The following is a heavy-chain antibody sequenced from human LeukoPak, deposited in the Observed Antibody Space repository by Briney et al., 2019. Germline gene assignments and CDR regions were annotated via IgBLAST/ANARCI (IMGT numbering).Heavy chain of an antibody. CDR1: GGTFSSYA. D-gene: IGHD6-13*01. J-gene: IGHJ4*02. CDR3: ATAPRQYSSSWYPRKIDY. CDR2: IIPILGIA. V-gene: IGHV1-69*04. Sequence: ASVKVSCKASGGTFSSYAISWVRQAPGQGLEWMGRIIPILGIANYAQKFQGRVTITADKSTSTAYMELSSLRSEDTAVYYCATAPRQYSSSWYPRKIDYWGQGTLVTVSS.